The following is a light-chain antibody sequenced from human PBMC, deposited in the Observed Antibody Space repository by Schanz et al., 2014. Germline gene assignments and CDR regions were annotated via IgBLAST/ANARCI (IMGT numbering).Light chain of an antibody. CDR1: QSISSS. CDR3: QQSYSISFT. Sequence: DIQMTQSPSSLSASVGDRVTIACRASQSISSSSNWYQQRPGKAPRLLIYAASVLQSGVPSRFSGSGSGTDFTLTISSLQPEDFATYYCQQSYSISFTFGPGTKVDIK. V-gene: IGKV1-39*01. J-gene: IGKJ3*01. CDR2: AAS.